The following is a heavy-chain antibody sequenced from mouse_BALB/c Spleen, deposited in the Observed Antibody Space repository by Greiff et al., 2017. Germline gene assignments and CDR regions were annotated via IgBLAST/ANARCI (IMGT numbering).Heavy chain of an antibody. D-gene: IGHD2-4*01. CDR2: IYPGSGST. CDR1: GYTFTSYW. J-gene: IGHJ4*01. CDR3: TRGLNYAMDY. V-gene: IGHV1S22*01. Sequence: LQQPGSELVRPGASVKLSCKASGYTFTSYWMHWVKQRHGQGLEWIGNIYPGSGSTNYDEKFKSKGTLTVDTSSSTAYMHLSSLTSEDSAVYYCTRGLNYAMDYWGQGTSVTVSS.